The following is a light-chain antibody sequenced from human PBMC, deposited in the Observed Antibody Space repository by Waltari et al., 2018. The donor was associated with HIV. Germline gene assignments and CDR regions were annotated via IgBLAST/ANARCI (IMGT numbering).Light chain of an antibody. Sequence: IVLTQSPGTLSLSPGDRATLSCRASQSFSSSYLDWYQQKPGQAPRLLIYGASSRATGTPDRFSGSGSGTDFTLTISRLEPEDFAVYYCQQYASTPWTFGQGAKVEIK. CDR1: QSFSSSY. CDR3: QQYASTPWT. V-gene: IGKV3-20*01. CDR2: GAS. J-gene: IGKJ1*01.